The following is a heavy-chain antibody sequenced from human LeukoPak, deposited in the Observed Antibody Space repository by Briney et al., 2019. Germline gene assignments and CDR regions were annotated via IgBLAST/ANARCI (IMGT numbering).Heavy chain of an antibody. Sequence: PSETLSLPCTVSGGSIISYYWSWIRQPPGKGLEGIGYIYYSGSTNYNPSLKSRVTISVDTSKNQFSLKLSSVTAADTAVYYCARVFLSAAGFNWFDPWGQGTLVTVSS. V-gene: IGHV4-59*01. CDR1: GGSIISYY. CDR2: IYYSGST. D-gene: IGHD6-13*01. CDR3: ARVFLSAAGFNWFDP. J-gene: IGHJ5*02.